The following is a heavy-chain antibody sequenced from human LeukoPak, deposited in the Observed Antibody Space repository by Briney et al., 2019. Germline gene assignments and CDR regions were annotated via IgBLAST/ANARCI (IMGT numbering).Heavy chain of an antibody. J-gene: IGHJ4*02. D-gene: IGHD3-10*01. CDR2: TYYRSKWYN. V-gene: IGHV6-1*01. CDR1: GDSVSSSISA. CDR3: VRDWFGWYFDF. Sequence: SQTLSLTCAISGDSVSSSISAWVWIRQSPSRGLEWLGRTYYRSKWYNEYALSVKSQITINPDTSRNQFSLQLTSMTPEDTAVYYCVRDWFGWYFDFWGQGILVTVSS.